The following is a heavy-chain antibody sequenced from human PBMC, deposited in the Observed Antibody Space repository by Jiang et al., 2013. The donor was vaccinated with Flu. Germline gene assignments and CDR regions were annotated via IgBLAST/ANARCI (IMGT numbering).Heavy chain of an antibody. D-gene: IGHD4-11*01. J-gene: IGHJ6*02. V-gene: IGHV1-46*01. Sequence: LEWMGIINPSGGSTSYAQKFQGRVTMTRDTSTSTVYMELSSLRSEDTAVYYCARGAGTTVTHYYYYGMDVWGQGTMVTVSS. CDR3: ARGAGTTVTHYYYYGMDV. CDR2: INPSGGST.